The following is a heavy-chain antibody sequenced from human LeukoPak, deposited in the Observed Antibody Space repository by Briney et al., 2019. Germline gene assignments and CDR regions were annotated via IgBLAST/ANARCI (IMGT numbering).Heavy chain of an antibody. Sequence: SKTLSLTCTVSGGSISNYYWSWIRQPPGKGLEWIGYIYYSGSTNYNPSLKSRVTISVDTSKNQFSLKLSSVTAADTAVYHCARVKAAAGLIDYWGQGTLVTVSS. CDR1: GGSISNYY. J-gene: IGHJ4*02. V-gene: IGHV4-59*01. CDR3: ARVKAAAGLIDY. D-gene: IGHD6-13*01. CDR2: IYYSGST.